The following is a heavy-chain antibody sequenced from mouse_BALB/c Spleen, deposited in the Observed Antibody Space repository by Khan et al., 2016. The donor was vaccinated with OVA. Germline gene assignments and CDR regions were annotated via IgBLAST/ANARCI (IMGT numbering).Heavy chain of an antibody. CDR2: ISYSGNT. V-gene: IGHV3-2*02. CDR1: GYSITSDYA. D-gene: IGHD3-1*01. Sequence: EVQLQESGPGLVKPSQSLSLTCTVTGYSITSDYAWNWIRQFPGNKLEWMGYISYSGNTKYNPSLKSRISITRDTSKNQFFLQLNFVTIEDTATDTYANIRGGDVDYWGQGTTLTVSS. J-gene: IGHJ2*01. CDR3: ANIRGGDVDY.